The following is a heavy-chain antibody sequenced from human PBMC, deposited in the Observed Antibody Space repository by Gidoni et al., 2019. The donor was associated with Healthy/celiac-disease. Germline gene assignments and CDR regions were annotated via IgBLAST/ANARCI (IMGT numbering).Heavy chain of an antibody. V-gene: IGHV2-5*01. D-gene: IGHD5-12*01. Sequence: QITLKESGPTLVILTQTLTLTCTFSGFSFITSGVGVGWIRQPPGKALEWLALIYWNDDKRYSPSLKSRLTITKDTSKNQVVLTMTNMDPVDTATYYCAHSRKRWLQLTGAFDIWGQGTMVTVSS. CDR3: AHSRKRWLQLTGAFDI. CDR1: GFSFITSGVG. CDR2: IYWNDDK. J-gene: IGHJ3*02.